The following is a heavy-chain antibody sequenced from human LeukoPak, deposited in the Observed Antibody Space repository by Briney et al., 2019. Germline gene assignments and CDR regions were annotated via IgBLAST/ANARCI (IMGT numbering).Heavy chain of an antibody. CDR2: ISSSSNYI. CDR1: GFTFSSYS. V-gene: IGHV3-21*01. J-gene: IGHJ3*02. CDR3: AREYHYDSSGYSDAFDI. Sequence: TPGGSLRLSCAASGFTFSSYSMNWVRQAPGKGLEWVSSISSSSNYIYYADSVKGRFTISRDNAKNSLYLQMNSLGAEDTAVYYCAREYHYDSSGYSDAFDIWGQGTMVTVSS. D-gene: IGHD3-22*01.